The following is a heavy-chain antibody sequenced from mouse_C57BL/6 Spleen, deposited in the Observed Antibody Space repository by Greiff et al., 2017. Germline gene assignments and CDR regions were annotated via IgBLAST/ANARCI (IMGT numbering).Heavy chain of an antibody. V-gene: IGHV1-55*01. Sequence: QVQLQQPGAELVKPGASVKMSCKASGYTFTSYWITWVKQRPGQGLEWIGDIYPGSGSTNYNEKFKSKATLTVDTSSSTAYMQLSSLTSEDSAVYYCASTPSATTVVPYYAMDYWGQGTSVTVSS. D-gene: IGHD1-1*01. J-gene: IGHJ4*01. CDR1: GYTFTSYW. CDR2: IYPGSGST. CDR3: ASTPSATTVVPYYAMDY.